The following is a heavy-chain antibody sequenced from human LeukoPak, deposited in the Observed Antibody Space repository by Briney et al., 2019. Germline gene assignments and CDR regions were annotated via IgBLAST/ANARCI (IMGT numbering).Heavy chain of an antibody. Sequence: GGSPRLSCAASGFTFSSYVMSWVRQAPGKGLEWVSAISGSGGSTYYADSVKGRFTISRVNSKNTLYLQMNSLRAEDTAIYYCAKALGDAFSSFYDYWGQGTLVAVSS. CDR2: ISGSGGST. CDR1: GFTFSSYV. CDR3: AKALGDAFSSFYDY. J-gene: IGHJ4*02. D-gene: IGHD2/OR15-2a*01. V-gene: IGHV3-23*01.